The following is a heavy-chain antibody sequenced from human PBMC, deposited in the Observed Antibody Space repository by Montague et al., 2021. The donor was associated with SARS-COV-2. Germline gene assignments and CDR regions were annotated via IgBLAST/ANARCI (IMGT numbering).Heavy chain of an antibody. Sequence: SETLSLTCTVSGGSISTYYWSWFRQSPGKGLEWIGYIYYSGNPNYNPSLTSRLSMSVDTSKNQFSLELSSVTAADTAVFFCARGKGRSPDAFDIWGQGITVTVSS. V-gene: IGHV4-59*01. J-gene: IGHJ3*02. CDR1: GGSISTYY. D-gene: IGHD2-15*01. CDR2: IYYSGNP. CDR3: ARGKGRSPDAFDI.